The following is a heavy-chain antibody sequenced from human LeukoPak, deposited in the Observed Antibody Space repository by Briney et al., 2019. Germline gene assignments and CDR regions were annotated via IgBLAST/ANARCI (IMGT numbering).Heavy chain of an antibody. D-gene: IGHD6-19*01. CDR1: GGTFSSYA. CDR3: ASSSGWGDYYYYYMDV. CDR2: INPNSGGT. V-gene: IGHV1-2*02. Sequence: GASVKVSCKASGGTFSSYAISWVRQAPGQGLEWMGWINPNSGGTNYAQKFQGRVTMTRDTSISTAYMELSRLRSDDTAVYYCASSSGWGDYYYYYMDVWGKGTTVTVSS. J-gene: IGHJ6*03.